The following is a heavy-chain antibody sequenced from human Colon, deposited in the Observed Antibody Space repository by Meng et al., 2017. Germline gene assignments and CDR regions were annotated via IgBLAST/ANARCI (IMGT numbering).Heavy chain of an antibody. V-gene: IGHV4-38-2*02. J-gene: IGHJ4*02. CDR3: ARGRGY. CDR1: GYSISSGYY. CDR2: IYQSGST. Sequence: SETLSLTCSVSGYSISSGYYWGWIRQPPGKWREWIGNIYQSGSTYYNPSLKSRFTISVDTSRNQFSLKVTSVTAEDTAVYYCARGRGYWGQGTLVTVSS.